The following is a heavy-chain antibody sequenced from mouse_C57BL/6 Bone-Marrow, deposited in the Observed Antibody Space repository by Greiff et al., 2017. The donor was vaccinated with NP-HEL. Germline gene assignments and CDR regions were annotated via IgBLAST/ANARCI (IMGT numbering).Heavy chain of an antibody. Sequence: EVQVVESEGGLVQPGSSMKLSCTASGFTFSDYYMAWVRQVPEKGLEWVANINYDGSSTYYLDSLKSRFIISRDNAKNILYLQMSSLKSEDTATYYCARRRYYYGSSYWYFDVWGTGTTVTVSS. CDR3: ARRRYYYGSSYWYFDV. CDR1: GFTFSDYY. CDR2: INYDGSST. V-gene: IGHV5-16*02. J-gene: IGHJ1*03. D-gene: IGHD1-1*01.